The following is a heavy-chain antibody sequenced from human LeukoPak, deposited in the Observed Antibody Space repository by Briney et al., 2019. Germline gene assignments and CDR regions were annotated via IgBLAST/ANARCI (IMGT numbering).Heavy chain of an antibody. CDR3: ARVGYCSGSSCYGTEYFQH. CDR2: IKQDGSEK. D-gene: IGHD2-15*01. V-gene: IGHV3-7*01. CDR1: GFTFSSYW. Sequence: GGSLRLSCAASGFTFSSYWMSWVRQAPGKGLEWVANIKQDGSEKYYVDSVKGRFTISRDNAKNSLYLQMNSLRAEDTAVYYCARVGYCSGSSCYGTEYFQHWGQGTLVTVSS. J-gene: IGHJ1*01.